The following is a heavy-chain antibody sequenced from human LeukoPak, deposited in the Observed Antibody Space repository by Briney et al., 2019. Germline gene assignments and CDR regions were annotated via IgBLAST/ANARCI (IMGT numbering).Heavy chain of an antibody. CDR3: ARAGGYGLIDY. V-gene: IGHV4-34*01. Sequence: TASEALSLTCAVYGGSFSGYYWSWIRQPPGKGLEWIGSIYHGGTTYSGSTYYNPSLKSRVTISLDTSKNQFSLKVGSMTAADTAVYYCARAGGYGLIDYWGQGTMVTVSS. D-gene: IGHD5-18*01. J-gene: IGHJ4*02. CDR1: GGSFSGYY. CDR2: IYHGGTTYSGST.